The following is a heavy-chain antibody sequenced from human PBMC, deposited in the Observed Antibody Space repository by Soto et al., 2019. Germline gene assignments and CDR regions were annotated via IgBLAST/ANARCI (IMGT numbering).Heavy chain of an antibody. D-gene: IGHD2-15*01. J-gene: IGHJ6*02. CDR2: ISSSSSYT. CDR3: ARGGDCSGGSCCSRYYYGMDV. V-gene: IGHV3-11*05. Sequence: QVQLVESGGGLVKPGGSLRLSCAASGFTFSDYYMSWIRQAPGKGLEWVSYISSSSSYTNYADSVKGRVTISRDNAKNTLYLQMNSLRAEDTAVYYCARGGDCSGGSCCSRYYYGMDVWGQGTTVTVSS. CDR1: GFTFSDYY.